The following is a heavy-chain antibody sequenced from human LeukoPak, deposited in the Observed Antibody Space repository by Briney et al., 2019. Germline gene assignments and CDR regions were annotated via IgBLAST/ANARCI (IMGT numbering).Heavy chain of an antibody. CDR3: ARGSRFGDFDI. J-gene: IGHJ3*02. CDR2: ISSSSSYI. V-gene: IGHV3-21*01. CDR1: GFTFSSYS. D-gene: IGHD3-10*01. Sequence: GGSLRLSCAASGFTFSSYSMNWVRQAPGKGLEWVSSISSSSSYIYYADSVKGRFTISRDNAKNSLYLQMNSLRAEDTAVYYCARGSRFGDFDIWGQGTMVTVSS.